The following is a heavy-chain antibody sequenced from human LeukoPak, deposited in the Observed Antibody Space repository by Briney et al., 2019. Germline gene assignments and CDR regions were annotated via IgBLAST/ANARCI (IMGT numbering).Heavy chain of an antibody. V-gene: IGHV4-30-2*01. CDR3: ARSRQASGLFSS. CDR2: IYDRGPA. J-gene: IGHJ5*02. D-gene: IGHD3-10*01. Sequence: SQTLSLTCTVSGYAIISGGFSWDWIRQPPGKGLEWIGCIYDRGPARYNPSLKSRFTISVDRPKNQFFLNVTSLTAADTAVYYCARSRQASGLFSSWGQGTLVVVSS. CDR1: GYAIISGGFS.